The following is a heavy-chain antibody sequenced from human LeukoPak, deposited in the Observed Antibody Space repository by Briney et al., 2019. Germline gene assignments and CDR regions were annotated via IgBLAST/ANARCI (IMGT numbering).Heavy chain of an antibody. CDR1: GFTFSDYW. Sequence: SGGSLRLSCAASGFTFSDYWLSWVRQAPGEGLEWVANIKQDGSEKYYVDSVKGRFTISRDNAKNSLYLEMNSLRAEDTAVYYCARDKIVGATVFDYWGQGTLVAVSS. D-gene: IGHD1-26*01. CDR2: IKQDGSEK. V-gene: IGHV3-7*01. CDR3: ARDKIVGATVFDY. J-gene: IGHJ4*02.